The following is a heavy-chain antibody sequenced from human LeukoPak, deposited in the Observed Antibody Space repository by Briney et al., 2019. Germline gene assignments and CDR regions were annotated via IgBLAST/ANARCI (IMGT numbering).Heavy chain of an antibody. D-gene: IGHD6-19*01. Sequence: KPSETLSLTCTVSGGSISNYYWSWIRQPPGKGLEWIGYIYYSGSTNYNPSLKSRVTISVDTSKNQFSLKLSSVTAADTAVYYCARAIKNGYSSGWYWYYYMDVWGKGTTVTVSS. CDR3: ARAIKNGYSSGWYWYYYMDV. J-gene: IGHJ6*03. CDR2: IYYSGST. CDR1: GGSISNYY. V-gene: IGHV4-59*12.